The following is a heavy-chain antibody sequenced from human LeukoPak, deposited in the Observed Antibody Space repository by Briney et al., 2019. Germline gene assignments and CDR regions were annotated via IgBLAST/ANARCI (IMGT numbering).Heavy chain of an antibody. Sequence: GGSLRLSCAASGFTFSSYGMHWVRQAPGKGLEWVAVISYDGSNKYYADSVKGRFTISRDNAKNSLYLQMNSLRAEDTAVYYCARDVAADNWFDPWGQGTLVTVSS. V-gene: IGHV3-30*03. CDR2: ISYDGSNK. J-gene: IGHJ5*02. CDR1: GFTFSSYG. D-gene: IGHD6-13*01. CDR3: ARDVAADNWFDP.